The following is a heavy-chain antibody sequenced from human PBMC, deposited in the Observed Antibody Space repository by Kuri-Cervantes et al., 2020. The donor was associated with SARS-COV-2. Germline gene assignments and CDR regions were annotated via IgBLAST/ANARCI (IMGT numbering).Heavy chain of an antibody. CDR2: INHSGGT. Sequence: PETLSPTSAVFGGSSSGYQWGWIRQSPGKVREWIGEINHSGGTNYNSSLKSRVTISVDTSKNQFSLKLTAVTAADTAVYYCARGLIGLVPAPVLGLGPHYYYCHMVIWGQGTTVTVSS. V-gene: IGHV4-34*01. CDR3: ARGLIGLVPAPVLGLGPHYYYCHMVI. J-gene: IGHJ6*02. CDR1: GGSSSGYQ. D-gene: IGHD2-2*01.